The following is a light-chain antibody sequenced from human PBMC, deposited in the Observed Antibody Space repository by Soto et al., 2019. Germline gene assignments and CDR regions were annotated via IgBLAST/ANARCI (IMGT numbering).Light chain of an antibody. Sequence: QSALTQPASVSGSPGQSITISCTGTSSDIGGYNYVSWYRQHPGKPPKLMIYEVRNRPSEVSNRFSGSKSGNTASLTISGLQAEDEADYYCSSYTTDWTHVFGTGTKGTVL. CDR1: SSDIGGYNY. CDR2: EVR. CDR3: SSYTTDWTHV. V-gene: IGLV2-14*01. J-gene: IGLJ1*01.